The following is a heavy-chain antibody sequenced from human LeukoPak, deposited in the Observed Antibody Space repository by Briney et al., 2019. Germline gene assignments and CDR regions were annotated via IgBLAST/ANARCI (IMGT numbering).Heavy chain of an antibody. Sequence: ASVKVSCKASGYTFSGYHMHWVRQAPGQGLEWMGWINPNSGGTKYAQKFQGRVTMTRDTSTSTAYMELRSLRSDDTAIYYCARALYSDYYSYLNWFDPWGQGTLVTVSS. CDR1: GYTFSGYH. V-gene: IGHV1-2*02. CDR3: ARALYSDYYSYLNWFDP. D-gene: IGHD5-12*01. J-gene: IGHJ5*02. CDR2: INPNSGGT.